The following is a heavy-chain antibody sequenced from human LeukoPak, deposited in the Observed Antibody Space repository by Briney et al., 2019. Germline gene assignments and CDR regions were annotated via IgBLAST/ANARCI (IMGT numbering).Heavy chain of an antibody. J-gene: IGHJ4*02. V-gene: IGHV4-34*01. Sequence: SETLTLTCAVYGGSFSGYYWSWIRQPPGKGLEWIGEINHSGSTNYNPSLKSRVTISVATSKTQYSLKLSSVTAADTAVYYCASGTNNIVVVPAAGRIDYWGQGTLVTVSS. CDR1: GGSFSGYY. CDR2: INHSGST. D-gene: IGHD2-2*01. CDR3: ASGTNNIVVVPAAGRIDY.